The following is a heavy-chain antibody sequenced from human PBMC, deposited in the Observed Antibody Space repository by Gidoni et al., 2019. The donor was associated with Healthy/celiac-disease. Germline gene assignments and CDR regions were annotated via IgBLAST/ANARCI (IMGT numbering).Heavy chain of an antibody. J-gene: IGHJ4*02. CDR3: ARASGWQGKPSSSWGRYYFDY. V-gene: IGHV4-34*01. Sequence: QVQLQQWGAGLLKPSETLSLTCAVYGGSFSGYYWSWIRQPPGKGLEWIGEINHSGSTNYNPSLKSRVTISVDTSKNQFSLKLSSVTAADTAVYYCARASGWQGKPSSSWGRYYFDYWGQGTLVTVSS. CDR1: GGSFSGYY. D-gene: IGHD6-13*01. CDR2: INHSGST.